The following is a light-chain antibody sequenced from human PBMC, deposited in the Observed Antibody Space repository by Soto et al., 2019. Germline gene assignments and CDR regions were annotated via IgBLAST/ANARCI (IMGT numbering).Light chain of an antibody. CDR1: QSVSSNY. V-gene: IGKV3-20*01. CDR3: QQYGSSPLT. CDR2: GAS. J-gene: IGKJ4*01. Sequence: EIVLTQSPGTLSLSPGERASLSCRASQSVSSNYLAWYQQKPGQAPRLLIYGASNWATGISDRFSGSGSGTDFTLTISRLEPEDFAVYYCQQYGSSPLTFGGGTKVEIK.